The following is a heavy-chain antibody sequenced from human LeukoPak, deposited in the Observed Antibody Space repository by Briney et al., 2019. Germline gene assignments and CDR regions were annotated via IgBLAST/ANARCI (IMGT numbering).Heavy chain of an antibody. D-gene: IGHD3-22*01. CDR2: INPSGGST. V-gene: IGHV1-46*01. J-gene: IGHJ5*02. CDR1: GYTFTYYY. CDR3: ARGGEGSSGYAGFDP. Sequence: ASVKVSCKASGYTFTYYYMHWVRQAPGQGLEWMGIINPSGGSTTYAQKFQGRVTMTRDTSTSTVYMELSSLRSEDTAVYHCARGGEGSSGYAGFDPWGQGNLVTVSS.